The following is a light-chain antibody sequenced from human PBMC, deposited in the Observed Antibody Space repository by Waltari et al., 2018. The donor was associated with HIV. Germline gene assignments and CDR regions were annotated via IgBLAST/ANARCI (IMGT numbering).Light chain of an antibody. Sequence: DIQMTQSPSSLSASVGDRVTITCRASQSISSYLNWYQQKPGKAPKLLIYAASSLQSGVPSRFSGSGSGTDFTLTISSLQPEEFATYYCQQSYSTPPWLTFGGGTKVEIK. J-gene: IGKJ4*01. CDR2: AAS. CDR3: QQSYSTPPWLT. CDR1: QSISSY. V-gene: IGKV1-39*01.